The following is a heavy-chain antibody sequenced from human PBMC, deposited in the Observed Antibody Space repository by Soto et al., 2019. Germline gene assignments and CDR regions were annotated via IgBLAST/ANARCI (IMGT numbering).Heavy chain of an antibody. CDR3: ARRGGYSSSWYPNWFDP. CDR1: GGSISSSSYY. J-gene: IGHJ5*02. V-gene: IGHV4-39*01. Sequence: SETLSLTCTVSGGSISSSSYYWGWIRQPPGKGLEWIGSIYYSGSTYYNPSLKSRVTISVDTSKNHFSLKLSSVTAADTAVYYCARRGGYSSSWYPNWFDPWGQGTLITVSS. D-gene: IGHD6-13*01. CDR2: IYYSGST.